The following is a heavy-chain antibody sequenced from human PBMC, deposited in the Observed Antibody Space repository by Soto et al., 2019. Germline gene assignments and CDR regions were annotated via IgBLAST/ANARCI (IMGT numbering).Heavy chain of an antibody. CDR2: FNGGNGNT. V-gene: IGHV1-3*01. D-gene: IGHD2-2*01. CDR3: ARDCITTSCYSGYYYYGMDL. Sequence: ASVKVSCKASGYTFTTYAVHWVRQAPGQRLEWMGWFNGGNGNTKYSQKFQGRVTITMDTSATTAYMELSRLRSEDTAVYYCARDCITTSCYSGYYYYGMDLWGQGTTVTVSS. CDR1: GYTFTTYA. J-gene: IGHJ6*02.